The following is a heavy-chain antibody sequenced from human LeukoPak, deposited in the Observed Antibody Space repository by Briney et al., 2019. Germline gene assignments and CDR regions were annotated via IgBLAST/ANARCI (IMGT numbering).Heavy chain of an antibody. CDR2: ISGSGGST. J-gene: IGHJ1*01. V-gene: IGHV3-23*01. D-gene: IGHD6-19*01. Sequence: PGGSQRLSCAASGFTFSSYAMSWVRQAPGKGLEWVSAISGSGGSTYYADSVKGRFTISRDNSKNTLYLQMNSLRAEDTAVYYCAKDSSGWYGEYFQHWGQGTLVTVSS. CDR3: AKDSSGWYGEYFQH. CDR1: GFTFSSYA.